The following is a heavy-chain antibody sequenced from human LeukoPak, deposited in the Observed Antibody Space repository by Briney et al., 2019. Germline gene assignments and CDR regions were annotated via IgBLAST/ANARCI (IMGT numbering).Heavy chain of an antibody. Sequence: ASVKVSCKASGYTFTGYYMHWVRQAPGQGLEWMGWINPNSGGTNYAQKFQGRVTMTRDMSISTAYLQWSSLKASDTAMYYCATLPGVPNAFDIWGQGTMVTVSS. CDR1: GYTFTGYY. J-gene: IGHJ3*02. CDR2: INPNSGGT. CDR3: ATLPGVPNAFDI. V-gene: IGHV1-2*02. D-gene: IGHD7-27*01.